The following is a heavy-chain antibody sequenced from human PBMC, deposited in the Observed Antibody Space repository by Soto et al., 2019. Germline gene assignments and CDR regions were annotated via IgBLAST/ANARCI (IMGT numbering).Heavy chain of an antibody. Sequence: EVQLLEFGGGLVQPGGSLRLSCSASGFSFSSYAMGWVRQAPGKGLEWVSAISGSGGSTYYADSVKGRFTISRDNSKNTLYLQMNSLRAEDTAVYYCAKEVDDTMIVVGTYFDYWGQGTLVTVSS. CDR2: ISGSGGST. J-gene: IGHJ4*02. V-gene: IGHV3-23*01. CDR1: GFSFSSYA. CDR3: AKEVDDTMIVVGTYFDY. D-gene: IGHD3-22*01.